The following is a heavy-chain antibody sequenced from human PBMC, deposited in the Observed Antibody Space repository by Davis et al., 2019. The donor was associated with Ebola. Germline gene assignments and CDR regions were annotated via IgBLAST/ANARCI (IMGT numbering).Heavy chain of an antibody. Sequence: GGSLRLSCAASGFTFSSYAMSWVRQAPGKGLEWVSYISSSSSTIYYADSVKGRFTISRDNAKNSLYLQMNSLRDEDTAVYYCARDRGIVVVVAATLRFDYWGQGTLVTVSS. CDR1: GFTFSSYA. J-gene: IGHJ4*02. D-gene: IGHD2-15*01. V-gene: IGHV3-48*02. CDR3: ARDRGIVVVVAATLRFDY. CDR2: ISSSSSTI.